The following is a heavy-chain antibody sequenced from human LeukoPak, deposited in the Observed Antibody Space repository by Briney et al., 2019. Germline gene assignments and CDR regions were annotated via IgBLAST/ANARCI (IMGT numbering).Heavy chain of an antibody. D-gene: IGHD4-23*01. CDR3: AGYGGNSGFDY. J-gene: IGHJ4*02. Sequence: PGGSLRLSCAASGFTVSSNYMSWVRQAPGKGLEWVSVIYSDGSTYYADSVKGRFTISRDNSKNTLYLQMNSVRVEDTAVYYCAGYGGNSGFDYWGQGTLLTISS. CDR1: GFTVSSNY. V-gene: IGHV3-53*01. CDR2: IYSDGST.